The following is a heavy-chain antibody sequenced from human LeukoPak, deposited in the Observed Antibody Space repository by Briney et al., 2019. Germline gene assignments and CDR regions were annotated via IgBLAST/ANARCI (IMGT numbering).Heavy chain of an antibody. D-gene: IGHD2-2*01. V-gene: IGHV1-8*03. CDR3: ARGLGYCSSTSCSYPYLDY. CDR2: MNPNSGNT. CDR1: GYTLTTYD. Sequence: ASVKVSCKASGYTLTTYDINWVRQATGQGLEWMGWMNPNSGNTVYAQTFQGRVTITRDTSISTAYMELSSLRSGDTAVYYCARGLGYCSSTSCSYPYLDYWGQGTLVTVSS. J-gene: IGHJ4*02.